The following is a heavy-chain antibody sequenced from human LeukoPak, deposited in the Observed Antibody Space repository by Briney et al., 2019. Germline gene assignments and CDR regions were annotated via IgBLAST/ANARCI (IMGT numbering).Heavy chain of an antibody. D-gene: IGHD2-2*01. Sequence: SGTLSLICAVSGGSISSSNWWSWVRQPPGKGLEWIGEIYHSGSTNYNPSLKSRVTISVDKSKNQFSLKLSSVTAADTAVYYCARFTYCSSTSCYLLYYYYYGMDVWGKGTTVTVSS. CDR3: ARFTYCSSTSCYLLYYYYYGMDV. CDR2: IYHSGST. J-gene: IGHJ6*04. V-gene: IGHV4-4*02. CDR1: GGSISSSNW.